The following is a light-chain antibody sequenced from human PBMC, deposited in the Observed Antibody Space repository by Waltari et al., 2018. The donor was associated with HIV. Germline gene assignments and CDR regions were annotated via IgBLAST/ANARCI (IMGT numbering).Light chain of an antibody. Sequence: QSVLTQPPSVSAAPGQKVTISCSGISSNIVTNYVSWYQQLPGTAPKLLIYDNDKRPFGIPDRFSGSKSGASATLDITGRQTGDAADYYCGTGDDHLRIFGGGTKLTVL. CDR2: DND. CDR3: GTGDDHLRI. V-gene: IGLV1-51*01. J-gene: IGLJ2*01. CDR1: SSNIVTNY.